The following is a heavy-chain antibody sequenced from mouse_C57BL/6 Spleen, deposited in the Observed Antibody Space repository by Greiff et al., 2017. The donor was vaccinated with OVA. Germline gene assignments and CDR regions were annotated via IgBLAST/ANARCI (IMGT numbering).Heavy chain of an antibody. CDR3: ARVRATMVTTRGDAMDY. Sequence: QVQLQQSGAELVRPGTSVKVSCKASGYAFTNYLIEWVKQRPGQGLEWIGVINPGSGGTNYNEKFKGKATLTADKSSSTAYMQLSSLTSEDSAVYFCARVRATMVTTRGDAMDYWGQGTSVTVSS. J-gene: IGHJ4*01. CDR1: GYAFTNYL. D-gene: IGHD2-2*01. CDR2: INPGSGGT. V-gene: IGHV1-54*01.